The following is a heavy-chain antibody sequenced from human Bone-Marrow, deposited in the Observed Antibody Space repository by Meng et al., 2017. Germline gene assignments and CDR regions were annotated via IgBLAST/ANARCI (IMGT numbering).Heavy chain of an antibody. CDR2: IYHSGST. Sequence: SETLSLTCTVSGGSISSGSYYWSWIRQPPGKGLEWIGSIYHSGSTYYNPSLKSRVTISVDTSKNQFSLKLSSVTAADTAVYYCARDAGCGGDCYGGYWGQGTMVTVSS. CDR3: ARDAGCGGDCYGGY. CDR1: GGSISSGSYY. D-gene: IGHD2-21*02. V-gene: IGHV4-39*07. J-gene: IGHJ4*02.